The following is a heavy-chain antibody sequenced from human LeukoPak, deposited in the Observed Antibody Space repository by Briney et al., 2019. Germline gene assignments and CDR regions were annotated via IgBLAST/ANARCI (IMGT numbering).Heavy chain of an antibody. CDR2: IRQDGDTK. V-gene: IGHV3-7*03. CDR3: ARSLPYGTTWYGRSDF. CDR1: GFPFNAYW. Sequence: GGSLRLSCAASGFPFNAYWMTWVRQAPGKGLEWVANIRQDGDTKYYVDSVKGRFTISRDNAMNTLYLQMNSLRAEDTAIYYCARSLPYGTTWYGRSDFWGQGTLVTVSS. J-gene: IGHJ4*02. D-gene: IGHD6-13*01.